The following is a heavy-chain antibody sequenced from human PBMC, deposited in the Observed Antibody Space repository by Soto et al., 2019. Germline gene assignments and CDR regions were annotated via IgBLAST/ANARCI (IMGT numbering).Heavy chain of an antibody. CDR2: IRSKAYDGAP. V-gene: IGHV3-49*03. D-gene: IGHD5-12*01. CDR1: GFTFGDYS. CDR3: ARPGVEMATISYFDS. J-gene: IGHJ4*02. Sequence: PGGSLRLSCSASGFTFGDYSMSWFRQAPGKGLEWVGLIRSKAYDGAPEYAASVRGRFTISRDDSNNIAYLRMNSLKTEDTAVYYCARPGVEMATISYFDSWGQGTLVTVSS.